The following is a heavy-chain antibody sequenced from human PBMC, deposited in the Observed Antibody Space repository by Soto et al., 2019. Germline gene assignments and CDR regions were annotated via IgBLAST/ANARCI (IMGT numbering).Heavy chain of an antibody. V-gene: IGHV4-31*03. D-gene: IGHD3-9*01. Sequence: QVQLQESGPGLVKPSQTLSLTCTVSGGSISSGGYYWSWIRQHPGKGLEWIGYIYYSGSTYYNPSLKSRVTISVDTSKNQFSLKLSSVTAADTAVYYCAREGYDILTGYSAFDIWGQGTMVTVSS. J-gene: IGHJ3*02. CDR2: IYYSGST. CDR1: GGSISSGGYY. CDR3: AREGYDILTGYSAFDI.